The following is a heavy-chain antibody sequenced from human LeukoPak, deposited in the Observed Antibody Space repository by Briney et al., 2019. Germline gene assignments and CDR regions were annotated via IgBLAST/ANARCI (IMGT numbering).Heavy chain of an antibody. D-gene: IGHD3-22*01. V-gene: IGHV4-4*02. CDR2: IYHSGST. CDR1: GGSISSGHW. Sequence: SETLSLTCGVSGGSISSGHWWSWVRQPPGKGLEWIGEIYHSGSTNYNPPLKSRVTISMDKSKNQFSLNLSSVTAADTAVYFCARGPYSYDSSGAFDIWGQGTMVTVSS. CDR3: ARGPYSYDSSGAFDI. J-gene: IGHJ3*02.